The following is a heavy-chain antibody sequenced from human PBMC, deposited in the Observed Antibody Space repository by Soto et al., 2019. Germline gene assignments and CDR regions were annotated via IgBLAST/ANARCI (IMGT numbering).Heavy chain of an antibody. CDR1: GYTFTSYY. V-gene: IGHV1-46*01. D-gene: IGHD3-22*01. CDR2: INPSGGST. CDR3: ARGGHYYDSRGPARGDAFDI. Sequence: QVQLVQSGAEVKKPGASVKVSCKASGYTFTSYYMHWVRQAPGQGLEWMGIINPSGGSTSYAQTFQGRVTMTRDTSTSTVYMELSSLRSEDTAVYYCARGGHYYDSRGPARGDAFDIWGQGTMVTVSS. J-gene: IGHJ3*02.